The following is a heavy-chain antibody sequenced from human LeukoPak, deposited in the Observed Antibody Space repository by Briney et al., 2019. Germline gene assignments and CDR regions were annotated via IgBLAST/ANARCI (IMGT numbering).Heavy chain of an antibody. CDR1: GFTFSNYA. D-gene: IGHD1-26*01. CDR3: AKALGATSAFEI. CDR2: ISGSGVGT. J-gene: IGHJ3*02. V-gene: IGHV3-23*01. Sequence: GGSLRLSCAASGFTFSNYAMSWVRQAPGKGLEGVSGISGSGVGTYYADSVKGRFSISRDNSKNTLYLQMNGLRAEDTAVYYCAKALGATSAFEIWGQGIMVTVSS.